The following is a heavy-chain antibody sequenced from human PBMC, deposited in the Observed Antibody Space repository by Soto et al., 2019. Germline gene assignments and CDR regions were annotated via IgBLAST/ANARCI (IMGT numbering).Heavy chain of an antibody. J-gene: IGHJ6*02. D-gene: IGHD6-13*01. Sequence: GASVKVSCKASGYTFTSYGIGWVRQAPGQGLEWMGWISAYNGNTNYAQKLQGRVTMTTDTSTSTAYMELRSLRSDDTAVYYCAREPWGSSSWRMDVWGQGTTVTVSS. V-gene: IGHV1-18*01. CDR3: AREPWGSSSWRMDV. CDR2: ISAYNGNT. CDR1: GYTFTSYG.